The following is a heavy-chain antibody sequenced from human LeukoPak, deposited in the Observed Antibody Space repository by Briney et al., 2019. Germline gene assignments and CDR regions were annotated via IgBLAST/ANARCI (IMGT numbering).Heavy chain of an antibody. CDR2: ISGSGDST. J-gene: IGHJ6*03. CDR1: GFTFSSYA. CDR3: ARVERSPPTIFGVDITHYYYMDV. D-gene: IGHD3-3*01. Sequence: SGGSLRLSCAASGFTFSSYAMSWVRQAPGRGLEWVSAISGSGDSTYYADSVKGRFTISRDNAKNSLYLQMNSLRAEDTALYYCARVERSPPTIFGVDITHYYYMDVWGKGTTVTVSS. V-gene: IGHV3-23*01.